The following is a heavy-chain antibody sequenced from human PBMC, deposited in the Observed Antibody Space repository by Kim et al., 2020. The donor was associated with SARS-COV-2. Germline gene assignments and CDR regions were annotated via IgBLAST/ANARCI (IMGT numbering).Heavy chain of an antibody. CDR3: ARLRRSSSWYGTLDY. V-gene: IGHV4-39*01. Sequence: PSLKSRVTISVDTSKNQFSLKLSSVTAADTAVYYCARLRRSSSWYGTLDYWGQGTLVTVSS. D-gene: IGHD6-13*01. J-gene: IGHJ4*02.